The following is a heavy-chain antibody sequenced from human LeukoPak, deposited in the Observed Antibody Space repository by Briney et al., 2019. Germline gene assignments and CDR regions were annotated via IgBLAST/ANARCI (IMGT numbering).Heavy chain of an antibody. CDR2: ITNSGTST. Sequence: QPGGSLRLSCAASGFIFSNYHMNWVRQAPGKGLECISYITNSGTSTSYADSVKGRFTISRDNAKNSLYLQMSSLRVEDTAVYYCATDLGWNDFPPDYWGQGILVSVSS. V-gene: IGHV3-48*04. J-gene: IGHJ4*01. D-gene: IGHD1-1*01. CDR3: ATDLGWNDFPPDY. CDR1: GFIFSNYH.